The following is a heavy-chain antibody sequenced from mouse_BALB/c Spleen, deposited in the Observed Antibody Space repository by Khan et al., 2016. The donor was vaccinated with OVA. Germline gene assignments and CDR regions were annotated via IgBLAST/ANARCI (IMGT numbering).Heavy chain of an antibody. CDR3: AKFTPHFYSMDY. D-gene: IGHD1-1*01. Sequence: QVQLKQSGPGLVAPSQSLSITCTVSGFSLTNYGVNWVRQPPGKGLEWLGVIWGDGSTNYHSALKSRLIISKVKSNSQAFLKLNSLQTDDTATYYCAKFTPHFYSMDYWGQGTSVTVSS. CDR1: GFSLTNYG. V-gene: IGHV2-3*01. J-gene: IGHJ4*01. CDR2: IWGDGST.